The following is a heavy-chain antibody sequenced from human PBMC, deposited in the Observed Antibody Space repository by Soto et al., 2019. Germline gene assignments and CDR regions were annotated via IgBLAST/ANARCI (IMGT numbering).Heavy chain of an antibody. CDR2: IYPGDSDT. D-gene: IGHD2-8*01. CDR3: ARLLGYCTNGVCSAIDY. V-gene: IGHV5-51*01. CDR1: GYSFTSYW. J-gene: IGHJ4*02. Sequence: GESLKISXNGSGYSFTSYWIAWVRQMPGKGLEWMGIIYPGDSDTRYSPSFQGQVTISADKSISTAYLQWSSLKASDTAMYYCARLLGYCTNGVCSAIDYWGQGALVTVSS.